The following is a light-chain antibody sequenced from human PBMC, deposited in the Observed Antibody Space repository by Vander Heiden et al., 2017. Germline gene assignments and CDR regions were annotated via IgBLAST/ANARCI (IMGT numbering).Light chain of an antibody. CDR2: AAS. V-gene: IGKV1-9*01. CDR3: QQLNSYPIT. Sequence: IQVTDSPSFLSASVGDRVTITCRASQGISSYLAWYQQKPWKAPKLLIYAASTLQSGVPSRFSGSGSGTEFTLTISSLQPEDFATYYCQQLNSYPITFGGGTKVXIK. CDR1: QGISSY. J-gene: IGKJ4*01.